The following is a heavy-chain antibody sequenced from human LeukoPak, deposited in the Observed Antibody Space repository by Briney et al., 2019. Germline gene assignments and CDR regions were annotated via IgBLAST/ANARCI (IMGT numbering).Heavy chain of an antibody. D-gene: IGHD5-18*01. CDR3: ARHEGYSYGPESGAFDI. V-gene: IGHV4-39*01. CDR1: GGSISSSSYY. J-gene: IGHJ3*02. CDR2: IYYSGST. Sequence: SETLSLTCTVSGGSISSSSYYWGWIRQPPGKGLEWIGSIYYSGSTYYNPSLKSRVTISVDTSKNQFSLKLSSVTAADTAVYYCARHEGYSYGPESGAFDIWGQGTMVTVSS.